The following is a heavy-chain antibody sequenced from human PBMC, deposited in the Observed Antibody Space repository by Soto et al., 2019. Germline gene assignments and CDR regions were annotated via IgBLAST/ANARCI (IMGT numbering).Heavy chain of an antibody. Sequence: QLQLQESGPGLVKPSETLSLTCTVSGDSISSNNYYWGWIRQPPGKGLEWIGSMYHSGNTYHNPSRKSXXTXSXXTSKNQLSLNLRSVTAADTAVYYCARHRGPTGPNYWGQGTLVTVSS. CDR3: ARHRGPTGPNY. D-gene: IGHD3-10*01. CDR2: MYHSGNT. V-gene: IGHV4-39*01. J-gene: IGHJ4*02. CDR1: GDSISSNNYY.